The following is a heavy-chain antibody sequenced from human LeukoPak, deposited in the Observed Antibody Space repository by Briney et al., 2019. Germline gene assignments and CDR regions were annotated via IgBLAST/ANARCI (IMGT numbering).Heavy chain of an antibody. D-gene: IGHD2-2*03. V-gene: IGHV3-23*01. J-gene: IGHJ4*02. Sequence: GASLRLSCAASGFTFSSYAMSWVRQAPGKGLEWVSAISGSGGSTYYADSVKGRFTISRDNSKNTLYLQMNSLRAEDTAVYYCAKGVGYCSSTSCYSGQFDYWGQGTLVTVSS. CDR1: GFTFSSYA. CDR2: ISGSGGST. CDR3: AKGVGYCSSTSCYSGQFDY.